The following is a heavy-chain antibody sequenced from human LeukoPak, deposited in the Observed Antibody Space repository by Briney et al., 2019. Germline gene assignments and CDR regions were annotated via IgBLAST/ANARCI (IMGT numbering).Heavy chain of an antibody. CDR2: LYDSVST. D-gene: IGHD2-2*01. CDR3: ARHGAFFTRGFCSSANCYVDGLHT. CDR1: GGSISSSY. V-gene: IGHV4-59*08. Sequence: SETLSLTCTVSGGSISSSYWSWIRPSPGKGLEWIGYLYDSVSTKYNPSLKRRVTISTDTSKNQLSLKLKSVTAADTAVYYCARHGAFFTRGFCSSANCYVDGLHTWGQGIMVSVST. J-gene: IGHJ3*01.